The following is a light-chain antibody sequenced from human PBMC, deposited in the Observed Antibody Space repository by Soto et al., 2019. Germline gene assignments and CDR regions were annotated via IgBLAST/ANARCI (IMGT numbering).Light chain of an antibody. CDR3: QQYNSDGT. CDR2: DAS. V-gene: IGKV1-5*01. J-gene: IGKJ1*01. Sequence: DIQMTQSPSTLSESVGDRVTITCRASQSISSWLAWYQQKPGKAPKLLIYDASSLESGVPSRFSGSGSGTEFTLTSSSLQPDDFATYYCQQYNSDGTFGQGTKVEIK. CDR1: QSISSW.